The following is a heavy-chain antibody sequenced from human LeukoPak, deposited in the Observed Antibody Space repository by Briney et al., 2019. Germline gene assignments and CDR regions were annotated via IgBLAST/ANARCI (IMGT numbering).Heavy chain of an antibody. CDR2: IYYSGST. Sequence: SETLSLTCTVSGGSISSYYWSWIRQPPGKGLEWIGYIYYSGSTNYNPSLNSRVTISVDTSKNQFSLKLSSVTAAHTAVYYCAISFQSSSWYFDYWGQGTLVSVSS. CDR3: AISFQSSSWYFDY. D-gene: IGHD6-13*01. V-gene: IGHV4-59*08. J-gene: IGHJ4*02. CDR1: GGSISSYY.